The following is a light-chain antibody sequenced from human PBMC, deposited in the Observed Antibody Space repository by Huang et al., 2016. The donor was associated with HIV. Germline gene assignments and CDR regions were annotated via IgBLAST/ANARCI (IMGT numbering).Light chain of an antibody. V-gene: IGKV1-39*01. CDR2: AAS. CDR3: QQSYSSPLT. J-gene: IGKJ3*01. CDR1: QNISSF. Sequence: DIQMTQSPYSLSASVGDRVTITCRASQNISSFLNWYQQKPGKAPTLLIHAASNLLSGVPSRFSGSGPGTNFILSISSLQPDDFVTYYCQQSYSSPLTFGPGTTVDI.